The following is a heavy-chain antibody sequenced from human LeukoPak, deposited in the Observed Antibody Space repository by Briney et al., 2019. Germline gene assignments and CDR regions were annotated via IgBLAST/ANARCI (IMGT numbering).Heavy chain of an antibody. D-gene: IGHD6-19*01. CDR3: TRSESVAGTMADY. Sequence: GGSLKLSCAASGFTFSGSAMHWVRQASGKGLEWVGRIRSKANSYATAYAASVKGRFTISRDDSKNTLYLQMNSLKTEDTAVYYCTRSESVAGTMADYWGQGTLVTVSS. CDR1: GFTFSGSA. CDR2: IRSKANSYAT. V-gene: IGHV3-73*01. J-gene: IGHJ4*02.